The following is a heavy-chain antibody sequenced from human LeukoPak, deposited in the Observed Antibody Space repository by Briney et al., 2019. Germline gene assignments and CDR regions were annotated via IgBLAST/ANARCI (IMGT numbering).Heavy chain of an antibody. CDR1: GGSISSSSYY. CDR2: IYYSGST. V-gene: IGHV4-39*07. D-gene: IGHD3-10*01. Sequence: SETLSLTCTVSGGSISSSSYYWGWIRQPPGKGLEWIGSIYYSGSTYYNPSLKSRVTISVDTSKNQFSLKLSSVTAADTAVYYCARARGSESYKYFDYWGQGTLVTVSS. J-gene: IGHJ4*02. CDR3: ARARGSESYKYFDY.